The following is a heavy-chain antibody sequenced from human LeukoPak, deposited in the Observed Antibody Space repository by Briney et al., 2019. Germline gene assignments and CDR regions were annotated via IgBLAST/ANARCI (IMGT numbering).Heavy chain of an antibody. V-gene: IGHV3-21*01. J-gene: IGHJ6*02. CDR3: ARDISSSWYQSFYYYGMDV. CDR1: GFTFSSYS. D-gene: IGHD6-13*01. CDR2: ISSSSSYI. Sequence: GGSLRLSCAASGFTFSSYSMNWVRQAPGKGLERVSSISSSSSYIYYADSVKGRFTISRDNAKNSLYLQMNSLRAEDTAVYYCARDISSSWYQSFYYYGMDVWGQGTTVTVSS.